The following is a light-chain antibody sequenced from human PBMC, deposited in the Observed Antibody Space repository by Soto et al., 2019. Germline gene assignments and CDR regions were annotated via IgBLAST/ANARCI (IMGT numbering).Light chain of an antibody. CDR3: SSYAGDNSDV. CDR1: SSDVGGYNY. V-gene: IGLV2-8*01. Sequence: QSALTKPPSASGYPGQSVTISCTGTSSDVGGYNYVSWYQQHPGKAPKLMIYEVTKRPSGVPDRFSGSKSGNTASLTVSGLQAEDEADYYCSSYAGDNSDVFGGGTKLTVL. J-gene: IGLJ3*02. CDR2: EVT.